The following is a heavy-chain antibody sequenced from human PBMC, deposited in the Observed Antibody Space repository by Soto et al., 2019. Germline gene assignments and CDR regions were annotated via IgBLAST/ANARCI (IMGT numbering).Heavy chain of an antibody. CDR1: GGSFSGYY. Sequence: SETLSLTCAVYGGSFSGYYWSWIRQPPGKGLERIGEINHSGSTNYNPSLKSRVTISVDTSKNQFSLKLSSVTAADTAVYYCARAPSSGWKYYFDYWGQGTLVTVSS. CDR3: ARAPSSGWKYYFDY. V-gene: IGHV4-34*01. CDR2: INHSGST. J-gene: IGHJ4*02. D-gene: IGHD6-19*01.